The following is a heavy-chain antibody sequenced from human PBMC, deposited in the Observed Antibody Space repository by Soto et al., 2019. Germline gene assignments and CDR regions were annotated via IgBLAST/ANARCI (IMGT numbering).Heavy chain of an antibody. CDR2: ISYDGSNK. V-gene: IGHV3-30*18. D-gene: IGHD2-8*01. Sequence: PGGSLRLSCAASGFTFSSYGMHWVRQAPCKGLEWVAVISYDGSNKYYADSVKGRFTISRDNSKNTLYLQMNSLRAEDTAVYYCAKGVNGHYYYYGMDVWGQGTTVTVSS. CDR1: GFTFSSYG. J-gene: IGHJ6*02. CDR3: AKGVNGHYYYYGMDV.